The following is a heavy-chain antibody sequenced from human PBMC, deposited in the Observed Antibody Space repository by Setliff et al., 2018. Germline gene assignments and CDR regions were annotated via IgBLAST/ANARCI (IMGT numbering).Heavy chain of an antibody. D-gene: IGHD1-26*01. J-gene: IGHJ5*02. Sequence: SETLSLTCTVSGDFIRDYYWNWIRQSPGKGLEWIGYIYYRGTTNYNSSLKSRVTISIDMSKNQFFLKLSSATAADTAVYFCAAVGIDAGGGWFDPWGHGIPVTVSS. V-gene: IGHV4-59*01. CDR2: IYYRGTT. CDR1: GDFIRDYY. CDR3: AAVGIDAGGGWFDP.